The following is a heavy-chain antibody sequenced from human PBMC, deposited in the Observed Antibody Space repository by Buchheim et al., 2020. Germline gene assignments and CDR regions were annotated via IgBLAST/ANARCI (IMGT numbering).Heavy chain of an antibody. J-gene: IGHJ6*03. D-gene: IGHD6-13*01. V-gene: IGHV4-34*01. CDR2: INHSGST. CDR3: ARASGQQLVFYYYYYMDV. CDR1: GGSFSGYY. Sequence: QVQLQQWGAGLLKPSETLSLTCAVYGGSFSGYYWNWIRQPPGKGLEWIGEINHSGSTNYNPSLKSRVTISVDKSKNQFSLKLSSVTAADTAVYYCARASGQQLVFYYYYYMDVWGKGTT.